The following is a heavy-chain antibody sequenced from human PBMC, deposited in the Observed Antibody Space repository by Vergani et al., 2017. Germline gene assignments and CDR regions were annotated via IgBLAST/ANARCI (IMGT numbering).Heavy chain of an antibody. J-gene: IGHJ6*02. CDR2: IYSGGST. D-gene: IGHD5-12*01. CDR3: ARDQVDLVATTTYYYYYYGMDV. CDR1: GFTFSSNY. V-gene: IGHV3-53*04. Sequence: EVQLVESGGGLVQPGGSLRLSCAASGFTFSSNYMSWVRQAPGKGLEWVSVIYSGGSTYYADSVKGRFTISRHNSKNTLYLQMNSLSAEDTAVYYCARDQVDLVATTTYYYYYYGMDVGGQGSTVTVSS.